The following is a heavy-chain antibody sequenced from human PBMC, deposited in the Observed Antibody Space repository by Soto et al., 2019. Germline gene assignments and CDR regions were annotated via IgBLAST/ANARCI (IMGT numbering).Heavy chain of an antibody. Sequence: SETLSLTCTVSGGSISSSSYYWGWIRQPPGKGLEWIGSIYYSGSTYYNPSLKSRVTISVDTSKNQSSLKLRSVTAADTAVYYCASGSSSSWYGLTDYYYYGMDVWGQGTTVTVSS. D-gene: IGHD6-13*01. J-gene: IGHJ6*02. CDR1: GGSISSSSYY. V-gene: IGHV4-39*01. CDR2: IYYSGST. CDR3: ASGSSSSWYGLTDYYYYGMDV.